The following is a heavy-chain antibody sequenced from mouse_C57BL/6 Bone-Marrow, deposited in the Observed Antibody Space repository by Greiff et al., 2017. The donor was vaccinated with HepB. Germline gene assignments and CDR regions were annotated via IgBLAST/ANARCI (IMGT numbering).Heavy chain of an antibody. Sequence: VQLQQSGPELVRPGASVKLSCKASGYTFTDYYINWVKQRPGQGLEWIAWIYPGSGTTYYNEKFKGKATLTAEKSSSTAYMQLSNLTSEDSAVYFCAAIYYDYAFAYWGQGTLVTVSA. J-gene: IGHJ3*01. D-gene: IGHD2-4*01. V-gene: IGHV1-76*01. CDR3: AAIYYDYAFAY. CDR1: GYTFTDYY. CDR2: IYPGSGTT.